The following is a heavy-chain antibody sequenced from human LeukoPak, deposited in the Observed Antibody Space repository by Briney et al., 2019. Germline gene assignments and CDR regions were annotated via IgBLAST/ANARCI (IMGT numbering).Heavy chain of an antibody. CDR1: GFTFSSYW. V-gene: IGHV3-74*01. Sequence: GGSLRLSYAASGFTFSSYWMHWVRQAPGKGLVWVSRINSDGSSTSYADSVKGRFTISRDNAKNTLYLQMNSLRAEDTAVYYCASARSGSAWGYWGQGTLVTVSS. J-gene: IGHJ4*02. D-gene: IGHD3-10*01. CDR2: INSDGSST. CDR3: ASARSGSAWGY.